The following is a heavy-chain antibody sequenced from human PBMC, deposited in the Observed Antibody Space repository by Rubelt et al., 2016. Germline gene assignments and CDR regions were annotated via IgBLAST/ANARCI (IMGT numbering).Heavy chain of an antibody. D-gene: IGHD6-13*01. CDR3: AREGPYSSRYR. J-gene: IGHJ5*02. Sequence: QVQLQESGPGLVKPSETLSLTCTVSGYSISSGYYWGWIRQPPGKGLEWIGSIFHSGSTYYNPSLKSRVTISGDTSKNQFSLKLSSVTAADTAVYYCAREGPYSSRYRWGQGTLVTVSS. CDR2: IFHSGST. CDR1: GYSISSGYY. V-gene: IGHV4-38-2*02.